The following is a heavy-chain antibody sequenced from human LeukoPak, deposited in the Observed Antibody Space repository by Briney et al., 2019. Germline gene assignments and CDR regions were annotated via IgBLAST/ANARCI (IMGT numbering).Heavy chain of an antibody. D-gene: IGHD6-19*01. J-gene: IGHJ4*02. V-gene: IGHV3-53*01. CDR3: ASRSEYSSGWLDY. CDR1: GFTVSSNY. Sequence: PGGSLRLSCAASGFTVSSNYMSWVRQAPGKGPEWVSVIYSGGSTYYADSVKGRFTISRDNSKNTLYLQMNSLRAEDTAVYYCASRSEYSSGWLDYWGQGTLVTVSS. CDR2: IYSGGST.